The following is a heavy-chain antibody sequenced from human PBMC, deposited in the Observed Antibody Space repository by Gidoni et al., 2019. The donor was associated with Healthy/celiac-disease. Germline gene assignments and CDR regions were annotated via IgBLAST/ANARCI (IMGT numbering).Heavy chain of an antibody. Sequence: QVQLQESGPGLVKPSETLSLTCTVPGGSISSSYWIWIRQPPGKGLEWIGYIYYSGGTNYNPTLKSRVTISVDTSKNQFSLKLSSVTAADTAVYYCARGKAYDSSGYYTWGQGTLVTVSS. CDR3: ARGKAYDSSGYYT. CDR1: GGSISSSY. V-gene: IGHV4-59*01. D-gene: IGHD3-22*01. CDR2: IYYSGGT. J-gene: IGHJ5*02.